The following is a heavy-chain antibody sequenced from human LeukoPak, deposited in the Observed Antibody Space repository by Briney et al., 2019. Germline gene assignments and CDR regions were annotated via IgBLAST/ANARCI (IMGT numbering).Heavy chain of an antibody. J-gene: IGHJ4*02. D-gene: IGHD3-10*01. CDR3: AIFYYGLGRRFDC. CDR2: IYYSGTT. Sequence: PSETLSLTCSIYGDSISGHYWSWVRQPPGKGLEWLRYIYYSGTTNYNPPRKSRVTLSVETSKNHCALRRTAVEAADRAGYTRAIFYYGLGRRFDCWGQGTLVTVSS. V-gene: IGHV4-59*11. CDR1: GDSISGHY.